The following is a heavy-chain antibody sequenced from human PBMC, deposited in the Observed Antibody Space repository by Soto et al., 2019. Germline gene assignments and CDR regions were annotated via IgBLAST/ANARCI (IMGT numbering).Heavy chain of an antibody. CDR3: ARDLSSYSSSWYPFDY. D-gene: IGHD6-13*01. V-gene: IGHV1-18*01. J-gene: IGHJ4*02. CDR2: ISAYNGNT. Sequence: ASVKVSCKASGYTFTSYGISWVRQAPGQGLEWMGWISAYNGNTNYAQKLQGRVTMTTDTSTSTAYMELRSLRSDDTAVYYCARDLSSYSSSWYPFDYWGQRTLVTVSS. CDR1: GYTFTSYG.